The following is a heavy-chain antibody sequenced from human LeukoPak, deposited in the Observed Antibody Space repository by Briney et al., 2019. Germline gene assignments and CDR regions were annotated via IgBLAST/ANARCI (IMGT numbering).Heavy chain of an antibody. CDR2: IYTSGST. Sequence: SETLSLTCTVSGGSISSYYWGWIRQPAGKGLEWIGRIYTSGSTNYNPSLKSRVTMSVDTSKNQFSLKLSSVTAADTAVYYCARVAYDSSGYYLSAFDIWGQGTMVTVSS. J-gene: IGHJ3*02. CDR1: GGSISSYY. CDR3: ARVAYDSSGYYLSAFDI. V-gene: IGHV4-4*07. D-gene: IGHD3-22*01.